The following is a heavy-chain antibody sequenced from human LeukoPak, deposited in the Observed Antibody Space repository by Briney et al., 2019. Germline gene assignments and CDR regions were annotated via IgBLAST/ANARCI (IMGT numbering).Heavy chain of an antibody. CDR2: MNPNSGNT. V-gene: IGHV1-8*02. CDR3: ARVWETLPDY. J-gene: IGHJ4*02. D-gene: IGHD1-26*01. CDR1: GYTFTSYG. Sequence: GASVKVSCKASGYTFTSYGISWVRQAPGQGLEWMGWMNPNSGNTGYAQKFQGRVTMTRNTSISTAYMELSSLRSEDTAVYYCARVWETLPDYWGQGTLVTVSS.